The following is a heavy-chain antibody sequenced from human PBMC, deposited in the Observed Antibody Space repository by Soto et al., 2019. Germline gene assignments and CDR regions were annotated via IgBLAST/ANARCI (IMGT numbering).Heavy chain of an antibody. Sequence: APVKVSCKASGYTFTSYGISWVRQAPGQGLEWMGWISAYNGNTNYAQKLQGRVTMTTDTSTSTAYMELRSLRSDDTAVYYCARGNPSSGWYYFDYWGQGTLVTVSS. J-gene: IGHJ4*02. CDR1: GYTFTSYG. D-gene: IGHD6-19*01. V-gene: IGHV1-18*01. CDR2: ISAYNGNT. CDR3: ARGNPSSGWYYFDY.